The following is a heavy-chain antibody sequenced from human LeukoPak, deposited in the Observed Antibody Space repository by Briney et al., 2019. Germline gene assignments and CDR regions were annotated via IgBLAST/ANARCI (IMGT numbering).Heavy chain of an antibody. D-gene: IGHD2-2*01. CDR1: GYTFTSYG. CDR2: ISAYNGNT. J-gene: IGHJ4*02. Sequence: GASVKVSCKASGYTFTSYGISWVRQAPGQGLEWMGWISAYNGNTNYAQKLQGRVTMTTDTSTSTAYVELRSLRSDDTAVYYCARVRIVVVPAAMPVFDYWGQGTLVTVSS. CDR3: ARVRIVVVPAAMPVFDY. V-gene: IGHV1-18*01.